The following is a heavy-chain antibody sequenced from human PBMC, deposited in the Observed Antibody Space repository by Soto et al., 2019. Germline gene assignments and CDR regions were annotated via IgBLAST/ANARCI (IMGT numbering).Heavy chain of an antibody. D-gene: IGHD6-25*01. Sequence: PSETLSLTCIVSGGSITRSSYFWGWVRQPPGKGLEWIGTIYFTGNAYYTPSLKSRLTMPIDTSKNEFSLRLNSVTAADTAVYYCAGQTFTIAAASYGRSNWFDPWGPGTLVTVSS. V-gene: IGHV4-39*01. CDR2: IYFTGNA. CDR1: GGSITRSSYF. CDR3: AGQTFTIAAASYGRSNWFDP. J-gene: IGHJ5*02.